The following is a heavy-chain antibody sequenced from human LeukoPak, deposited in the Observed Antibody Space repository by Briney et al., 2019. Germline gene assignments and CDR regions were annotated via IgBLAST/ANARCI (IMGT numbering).Heavy chain of an antibody. V-gene: IGHV4-39*01. D-gene: IGHD4-11*01. Sequence: SETLSLTCTASGGSISSGSYYWDWIRQPPGKGLEWIGSIYYSGSTYYNPSLNSRVTISVDTSKNQFSLKLSSVTAADTAVYYCARRNYTNYAVSGWFDPWGQGTLVTVSS. CDR1: GGSISSGSYY. CDR2: IYYSGST. J-gene: IGHJ5*02. CDR3: ARRNYTNYAVSGWFDP.